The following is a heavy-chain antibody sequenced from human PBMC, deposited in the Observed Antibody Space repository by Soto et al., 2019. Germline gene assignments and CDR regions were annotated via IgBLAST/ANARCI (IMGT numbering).Heavy chain of an antibody. CDR3: ARAGITIFGVVKGDAFDI. Sequence: ASVKVSCKASGYSFTSYGISLVRQAPGQGLEWMGWISAYNGNTNYAQKLQGRVTMTTDTSTSTAYMELRSLRSDDTAVYYCARAGITIFGVVKGDAFDIWGQGTMVTVSS. V-gene: IGHV1-18*01. D-gene: IGHD3-3*01. CDR2: ISAYNGNT. J-gene: IGHJ3*02. CDR1: GYSFTSYG.